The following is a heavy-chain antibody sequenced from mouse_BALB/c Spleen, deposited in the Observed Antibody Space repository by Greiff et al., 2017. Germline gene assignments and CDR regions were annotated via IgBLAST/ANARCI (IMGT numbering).Heavy chain of an antibody. V-gene: IGHV2-9*02. CDR1: GFSLTSYG. CDR2: IWAGGST. CDR3: ARGATMLRYFDV. J-gene: IGHJ1*01. D-gene: IGHD2-1*01. Sequence: QVQLKESGPGLVAPSQSLSITCTVSGFSLTSYGVHWVRQPPGKGLEWLGVIWAGGSTNYNSALMSRLSISKDNSKSQVFLKMNSLQTDDTAMYYCARGATMLRYFDVWGAGTTVTVSS.